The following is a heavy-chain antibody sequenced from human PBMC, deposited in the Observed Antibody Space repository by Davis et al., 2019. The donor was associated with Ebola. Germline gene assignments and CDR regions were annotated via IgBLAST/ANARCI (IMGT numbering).Heavy chain of an antibody. J-gene: IGHJ6*02. CDR2: IIPILGIA. CDR1: GGTFSSYA. Sequence: AASVKVSCKASGGTFSSYAISWVRQAPGQGLEWMGRIIPILGIANYAQKFQGRVTITADKSTSTAYMELSSLRSEDTAVYYCICGDQLTGGLYYYYGMDVWGPGTTVIVSS. D-gene: IGHD2-21*01. V-gene: IGHV1-69*04. CDR3: ICGDQLTGGLYYYYGMDV.